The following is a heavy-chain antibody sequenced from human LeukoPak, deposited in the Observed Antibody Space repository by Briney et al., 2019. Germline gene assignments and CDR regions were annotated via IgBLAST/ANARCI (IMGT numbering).Heavy chain of an antibody. D-gene: IGHD3-10*01. Sequence: PGGSLRLSCAASGFGFTTYAMNWVRQAPGKGLEWVSAISGSGGTTHYVDFARGRFTISRDNSKNTLYLQMNSLRAEDTAVYYCARVAYGSGSFYKGLFDYWGQGTLVTVSS. CDR2: ISGSGGTT. V-gene: IGHV3-23*01. CDR3: ARVAYGSGSFYKGLFDY. CDR1: GFGFTTYA. J-gene: IGHJ4*02.